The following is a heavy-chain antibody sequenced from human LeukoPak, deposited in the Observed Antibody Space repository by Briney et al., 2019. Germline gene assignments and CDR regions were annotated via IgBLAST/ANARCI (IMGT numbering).Heavy chain of an antibody. CDR2: IYYSGST. J-gene: IGHJ4*02. V-gene: IGHV4-39*01. CDR1: GGSISSSSYY. Sequence: SETLSLTCTVSGGSISSSSYYWGWIRQPPGKGLEWIGSIYYSGSTYYNPSLKSRVTISVDTSKNQFSLKLSSVTAADTAVYYCARTDPMIVGAFDYWGQGTLVTVSS. CDR3: ARTDPMIVGAFDY. D-gene: IGHD1-26*01.